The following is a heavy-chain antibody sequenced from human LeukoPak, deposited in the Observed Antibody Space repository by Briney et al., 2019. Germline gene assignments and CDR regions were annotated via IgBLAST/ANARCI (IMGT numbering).Heavy chain of an antibody. CDR2: ISGGGNNI. CDR3: ARDISYGGHDS. Sequence: PGGSLRLSCTPSGLTFSAFYMSWIRKAPGKGLEWVSDISGGGNNIRYADSVKGRFTTSRDNAKNSLYLQMNSLRVDDTGIYYCARDISYGGHDSWGQGTLVSVSS. D-gene: IGHD4-23*01. CDR1: GLTFSAFY. V-gene: IGHV3-11*01. J-gene: IGHJ5*01.